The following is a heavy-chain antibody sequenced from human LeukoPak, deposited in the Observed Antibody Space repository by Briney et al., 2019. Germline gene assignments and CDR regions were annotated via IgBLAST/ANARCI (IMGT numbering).Heavy chain of an antibody. Sequence: PGGSLRLSCAASGFAFSRSGMNWVRQAPGKGLGWVSYISSSGRTIYNADSVKGRFTISRDNAKNSLYLQMNSLRAEDTAVYYCASYYYDSSGYWVHAFDIWGQGTMVTVSS. CDR2: ISSSGRTI. D-gene: IGHD3-22*01. CDR1: GFAFSRSG. CDR3: ASYYYDSSGYWVHAFDI. J-gene: IGHJ3*02. V-gene: IGHV3-48*04.